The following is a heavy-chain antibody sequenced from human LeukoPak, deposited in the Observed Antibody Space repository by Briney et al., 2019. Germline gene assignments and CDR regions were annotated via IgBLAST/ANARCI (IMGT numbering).Heavy chain of an antibody. V-gene: IGHV4-59*01. Sequence: PETLSLTCTVSGGSISSYYWSWIRQPPGKGLEWIGYIYYSGSTNYNPSLKSRVTISVDTSKNQFSLKLSSVTAADTAVYYCARIDSSGYPIYWYFDLWGRGTLVTVSS. CDR3: ARIDSSGYPIYWYFDL. J-gene: IGHJ2*01. CDR2: IYYSGST. D-gene: IGHD3-22*01. CDR1: GGSISSYY.